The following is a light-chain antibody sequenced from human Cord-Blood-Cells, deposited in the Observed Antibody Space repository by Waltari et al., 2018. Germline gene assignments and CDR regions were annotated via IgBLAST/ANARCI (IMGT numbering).Light chain of an antibody. CDR3: QVWDSSSDVV. J-gene: IGLJ2*01. CDR2: DDS. Sequence: SYVLTQPPSVSVAPGKTARITCGGNNIGSKSVPWYQQKPGQAPVLVVYDDSHRPSGIPERFSGSNSGNTATLTISRVEAGDEADYYCQVWDSSSDVVFGGGTKLTVL. CDR1: NIGSKS. V-gene: IGLV3-21*03.